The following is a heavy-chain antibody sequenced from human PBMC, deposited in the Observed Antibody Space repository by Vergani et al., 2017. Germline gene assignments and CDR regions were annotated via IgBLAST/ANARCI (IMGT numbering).Heavy chain of an antibody. J-gene: IGHJ6*02. D-gene: IGHD5-12*01. CDR2: IFSNDEK. Sequence: QVTLKESGPVRVKPTETLTLTCTVSGFSLSNARMGVSWIRQPPGKALEWLAHIFSNDEKSYSTSLKSRLTISKDTSKSQVVLTMTNMDPVDTATYYCARVPIVATISSPTFYYYYGMDVWGQGTTVTVSS. V-gene: IGHV2-26*01. CDR1: GFSLSNARMG. CDR3: ARVPIVATISSPTFYYYYGMDV.